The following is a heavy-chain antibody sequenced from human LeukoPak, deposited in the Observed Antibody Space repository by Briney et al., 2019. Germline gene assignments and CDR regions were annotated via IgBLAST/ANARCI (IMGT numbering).Heavy chain of an antibody. Sequence: GGSLRLSCAASGLTFSTYGMHWVRQAPGKGLEWVAFIRYDGSHKYYTDSVRGRFTISRDNSKNSLYLQMNNLKAEDTSVYYCTTESSGALDYWGQGTLVTVSS. V-gene: IGHV3-30*02. CDR3: TTESSGALDY. CDR1: GLTFSTYG. CDR2: IRYDGSHK. D-gene: IGHD1-26*01. J-gene: IGHJ4*02.